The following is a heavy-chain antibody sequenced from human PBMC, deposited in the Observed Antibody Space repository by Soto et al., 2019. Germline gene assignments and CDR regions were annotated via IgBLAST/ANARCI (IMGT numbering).Heavy chain of an antibody. D-gene: IGHD3-16*02. J-gene: IGHJ4*02. CDR3: ARGKGELSLPNYFDY. V-gene: IGHV3-21*01. CDR2: ISSSSSYI. Sequence: PGGSLRLSCAASGFTFSSYSMNWVRQAPGKGLEWVSSISSSSSYIYYADSVRGRFTISRDNAKNSLYLQMNSLRAEDTAVYYCARGKGELSLPNYFDYWGLGTLVTVSS. CDR1: GFTFSSYS.